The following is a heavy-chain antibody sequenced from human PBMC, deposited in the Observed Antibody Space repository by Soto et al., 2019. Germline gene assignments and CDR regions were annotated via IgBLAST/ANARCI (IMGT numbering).Heavy chain of an antibody. CDR2: ISGSGGST. Sequence: EVQLLESGGGLVQPGGSLRLSCAASGFTFSSYAMSWVRQAPGKGLEGVSAISGSGGSTYYADSVKGRFNISRDNSKNPPYLLMNSQRDEKTAVYYCAKMEAAVAGTLRSYFDLWGRGTLVTVSS. D-gene: IGHD6-19*01. V-gene: IGHV3-23*01. CDR3: AKMEAAVAGTLRSYFDL. CDR1: GFTFSSYA. J-gene: IGHJ2*01.